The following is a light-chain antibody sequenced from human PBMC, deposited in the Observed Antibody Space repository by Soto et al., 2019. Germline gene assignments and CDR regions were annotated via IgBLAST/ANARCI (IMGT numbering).Light chain of an antibody. Sequence: PGETGTLSCRASRTVDGNYVAGYQQKPGQAPRLLSDGASTRATGIPARFSGRGSGTEFTLTISSLQSEEWAVYYCQQYKNWPRTFGQGTKVDIK. CDR2: GAS. CDR3: QQYKNWPRT. V-gene: IGKV3-15*01. J-gene: IGKJ1*01. CDR1: RTVDGN.